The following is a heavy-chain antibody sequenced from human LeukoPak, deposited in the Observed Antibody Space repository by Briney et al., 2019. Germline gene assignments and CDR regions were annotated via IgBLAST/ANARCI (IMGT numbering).Heavy chain of an antibody. CDR2: IYPGDSDT. J-gene: IGHJ6*02. CDR1: GYSFTSYW. V-gene: IGHV5-51*01. Sequence: GDSLKISCKGSGYSFTSYWIGWVRQMPGKGLEWMGIIYPGDSDTRYGPSFQGQVTISADKSISTAHLQWSSLKASDTAMYYCARLINSGSYGMDVWGQGTTVTVAS. CDR3: ARLINSGSYGMDV. D-gene: IGHD1-26*01.